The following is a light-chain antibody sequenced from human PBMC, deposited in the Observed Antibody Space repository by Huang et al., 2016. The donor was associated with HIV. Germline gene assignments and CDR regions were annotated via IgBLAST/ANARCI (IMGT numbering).Light chain of an antibody. CDR2: AAS. CDR1: QSISTY. J-gene: IGKJ1*01. Sequence: DIQMTQSPSSLSASVGDRVTITCRVSQSISTYLNLYQQRPGKAPRLLIYAASRLQSGVPSRIRGGGSGTGFTLTISSLQIEDFATYFCQQTYSPPGTFGQGTKVEIK. CDR3: QQTYSPPGT. V-gene: IGKV1-39*01.